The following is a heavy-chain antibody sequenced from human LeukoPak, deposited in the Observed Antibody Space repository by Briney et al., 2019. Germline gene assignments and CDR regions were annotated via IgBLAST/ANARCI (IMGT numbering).Heavy chain of an antibody. CDR3: AGEGAPGSSWHEGFDY. Sequence: ASVKVSCKASGYTFTSYGISWARQAPGQGLEWMGWISAYNGNTNYAQKLQGRVTMTTDTSTSTTYMELRSLRSDDTAVYYCAGEGAPGSSWHEGFDYWGQGTLVTVSS. D-gene: IGHD6-13*01. CDR1: GYTFTSYG. J-gene: IGHJ4*02. CDR2: ISAYNGNT. V-gene: IGHV1-18*01.